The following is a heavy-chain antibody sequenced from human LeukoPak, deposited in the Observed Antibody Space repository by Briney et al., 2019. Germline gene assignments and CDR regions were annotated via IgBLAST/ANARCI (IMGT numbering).Heavy chain of an antibody. V-gene: IGHV4-39*07. J-gene: IGHJ2*01. CDR2: IYYSGST. Sequence: SGTLSPTCTVSGGSISSSSYYWAWIRQPPRKGPGWVGAIYYSGSTYYNPSLKSRVTISVDTSKNHFSLKLSSVTAADTAVYYCASFEAARPESYWYFDLWGRGTLVTISS. CDR1: GGSISSSSYY. CDR3: ASFEAARPESYWYFDL. D-gene: IGHD6-6*01.